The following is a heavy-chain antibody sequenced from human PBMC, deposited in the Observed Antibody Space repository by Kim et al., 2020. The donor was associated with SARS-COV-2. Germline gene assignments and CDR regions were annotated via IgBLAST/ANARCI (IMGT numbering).Heavy chain of an antibody. CDR2: IYSGGST. J-gene: IGHJ3*02. V-gene: IGHV3-53*01. Sequence: GGSLRLSCAASGFTVSSNYMSWVRQAPGKGLEWVSVIYSGGSTYYADSVKGRFTISRDNSKNTLYLQMNSLRAEDTAVYYCARDKSSSFDAFDIWGQGTMVTVSS. D-gene: IGHD6-13*01. CDR3: ARDKSSSFDAFDI. CDR1: GFTVSSNY.